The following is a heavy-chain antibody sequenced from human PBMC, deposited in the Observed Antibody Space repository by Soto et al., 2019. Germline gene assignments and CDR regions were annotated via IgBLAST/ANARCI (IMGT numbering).Heavy chain of an antibody. D-gene: IGHD1-26*01. J-gene: IGHJ4*02. CDR2: IWYRGRDI. CDR3: ARDQGVQSGNFIFDN. Sequence: QVQLVESGGGVVQPGRSLSLSCAASGFTFSDYVMHWVRQAPGKGLEWVAVIWYRGRDIFYADSVKGRFTISRDNSRNTLYLQVNRLRAEDTAVYYCARDQGVQSGNFIFDNWGQGTLVTVSS. CDR1: GFTFSDYV. V-gene: IGHV3-33*01.